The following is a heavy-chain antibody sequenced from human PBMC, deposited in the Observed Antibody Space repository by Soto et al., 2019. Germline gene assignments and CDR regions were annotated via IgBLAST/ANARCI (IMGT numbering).Heavy chain of an antibody. J-gene: IGHJ4*02. CDR2: ISGSGGST. V-gene: IGHV3-23*01. CDR3: AKDRAYYYGSGSYYHSYYFDY. CDR1: GFTFSSYA. D-gene: IGHD3-10*01. Sequence: GGSLRLSCAASGFTFSSYAMSWVRQAPGKGLEWVSAISGSGGSTYYADSVKGRFTISRDNSKNTLYPQMNSLRAEDTAVYYCAKDRAYYYGSGSYYHSYYFDYWGQGTLVTVSS.